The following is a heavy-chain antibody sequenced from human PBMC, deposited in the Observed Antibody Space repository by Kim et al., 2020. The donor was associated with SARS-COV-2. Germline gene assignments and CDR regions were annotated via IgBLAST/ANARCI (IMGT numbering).Heavy chain of an antibody. J-gene: IGHJ4*02. D-gene: IGHD2-15*01. CDR2: IKEDGSDK. V-gene: IGHV3-7*01. CDR3: TRDRAYSLDY. CDR1: GFTFSDNS. Sequence: GGSLRLSCTASGFTFSDNSMSWVRQGPGKGLEWLAKIKEDGSDKYYLNSVEGRFTISRDNAKNSLYLQMNSLRAEDTALYFCTRDRAYSLDYWGQGTLVTVSS.